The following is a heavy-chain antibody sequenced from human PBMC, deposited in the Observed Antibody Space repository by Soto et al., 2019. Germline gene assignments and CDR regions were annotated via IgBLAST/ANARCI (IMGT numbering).Heavy chain of an antibody. D-gene: IGHD6-19*01. Sequence: PSETLSLACAVYGGSVSGYYWSWIRQPPGKGLEWIGEINHSGSTNYNPSLKSRVTISVDTSKNQFSLKLSSVTAADTAVYYCARGGKWLVYYYYYGMDVWGQGTTVTVSS. CDR2: INHSGST. J-gene: IGHJ6*02. CDR3: ARGGKWLVYYYYYGMDV. CDR1: GGSVSGYY. V-gene: IGHV4-34*01.